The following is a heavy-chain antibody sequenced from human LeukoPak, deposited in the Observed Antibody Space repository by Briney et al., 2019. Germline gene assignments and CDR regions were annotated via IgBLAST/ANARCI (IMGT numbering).Heavy chain of an antibody. V-gene: IGHV4-30-4*01. CDR3: ARGPRIVVVVAATHYWFDP. CDR2: IYYSGST. D-gene: IGHD2-15*01. Sequence: SQTLSLTCTVSGGSISSGDYYWSWIRQPPRKGLEWIGYIYYSGSTYYNPSLKSRVTISVDTSKNQFSLKLSSVTAADTAVYYCARGPRIVVVVAATHYWFDPWGQGTLVTVSS. J-gene: IGHJ5*02. CDR1: GGSISSGDYY.